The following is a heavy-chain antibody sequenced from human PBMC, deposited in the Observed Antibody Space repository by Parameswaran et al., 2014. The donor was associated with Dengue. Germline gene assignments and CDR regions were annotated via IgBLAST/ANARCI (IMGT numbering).Heavy chain of an antibody. CDR1: GYTFTDYD. CDR3: ARDGMGPAPYSMDV. D-gene: IGHD3-16*01. J-gene: IGHJ6*02. V-gene: IGHV1-2*06. Sequence: KISCKASGYTFTDYDMHWVRQAPGQGLEWMGQINRNSRDISIAQKFQGRVTVTRDTSISTVYMELSRLTSDDTAVYYCARDGMGPAPYSMDVWGQGTTVTVSS. CDR2: INRNSRDI.